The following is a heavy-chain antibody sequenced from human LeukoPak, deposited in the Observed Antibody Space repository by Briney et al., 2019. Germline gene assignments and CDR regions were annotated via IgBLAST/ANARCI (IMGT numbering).Heavy chain of an antibody. CDR3: ARSGGSGDYYNAVDY. D-gene: IGHD3-10*01. J-gene: IGHJ4*02. Sequence: ASVKVSCMTSGYTFIRYYIHWVRQAPGQGLEWMGVISPSDGRISYAQNFQGRVTMTRDTSTGTVYMDLSSLRSEDTALYYCARSGGSGDYYNAVDYWGQGTLVIVSS. V-gene: IGHV1-46*01. CDR1: GYTFIRYY. CDR2: ISPSDGRI.